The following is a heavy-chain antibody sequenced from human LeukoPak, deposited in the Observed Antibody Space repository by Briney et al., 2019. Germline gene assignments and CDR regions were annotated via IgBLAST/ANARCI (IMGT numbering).Heavy chain of an antibody. CDR2: ISAYNGNT. J-gene: IGHJ3*02. Sequence: ASVKVSCKASGYTFTSYGISWVRQAPGQGLERMGWISAYNGNTNYAQKLQGRVTMTTDTSTSTAYMELRSLRSDDTAVYYCAREPYSSSGDAFDIWGQGTMVTVSS. D-gene: IGHD6-13*01. CDR1: GYTFTSYG. CDR3: AREPYSSSGDAFDI. V-gene: IGHV1-18*01.